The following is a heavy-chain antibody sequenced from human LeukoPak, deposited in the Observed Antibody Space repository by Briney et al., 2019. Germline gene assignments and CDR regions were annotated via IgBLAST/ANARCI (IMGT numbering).Heavy chain of an antibody. CDR1: GGSISSSSYY. D-gene: IGHD6-19*01. Sequence: PSETLSLTCTVSGGSISSSSYYWGWIRQPPGKGLEWIGSIYYSGSTYYNPSLKSRVTISVDTSKNRFSLKLSSVTAADTAVYYCASMYSSGWYEGFFWGQGTLVTVSS. CDR2: IYYSGST. J-gene: IGHJ4*02. V-gene: IGHV4-39*01. CDR3: ASMYSSGWYEGFF.